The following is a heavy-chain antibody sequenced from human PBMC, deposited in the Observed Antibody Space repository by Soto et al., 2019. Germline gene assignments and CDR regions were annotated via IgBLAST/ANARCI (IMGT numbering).Heavy chain of an antibody. CDR2: ISSSSSYI. V-gene: IGHV3-21*01. CDR1: GFTFSSYS. Sequence: EVQLVESGGGLVKPGGSLRLSCAASGFTFSSYSMNLVRQAPGTGLEWVSSISSSSSYIYYADSVKGRFTISRDNAKDSLYLQMNSLRAEDTAVYYCARADDDYINPADYYYGMDVWGQGTTVTVS. CDR3: ARADDDYINPADYYYGMDV. J-gene: IGHJ6*02. D-gene: IGHD4-4*01.